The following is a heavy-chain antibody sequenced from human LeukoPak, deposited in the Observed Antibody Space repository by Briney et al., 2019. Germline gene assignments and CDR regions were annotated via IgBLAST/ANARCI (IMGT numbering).Heavy chain of an antibody. J-gene: IGHJ3*02. CDR2: IYYSGST. CDR3: ARDRRAGLNAFDI. CDR1: GGSISGGRYY. Sequence: SETLSLTCTVSGGSISGGRYYLAWIRQHPGKGLEWIGYIYYSGSTSYNPSLKSRVTISVDTSKNQFSLKLNSVTAADTAVYYCARDRRAGLNAFDIWGQGTMVTVSS. V-gene: IGHV4-31*03. D-gene: IGHD3-22*01.